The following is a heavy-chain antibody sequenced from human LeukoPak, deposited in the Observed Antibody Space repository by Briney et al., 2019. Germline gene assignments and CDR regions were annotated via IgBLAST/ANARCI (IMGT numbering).Heavy chain of an antibody. CDR1: GGSISSGSYY. CDR2: IYYSGST. V-gene: IGHV4-61*01. Sequence: PSETLSLTCTVSGGSISSGSYYWSWIRQPPGKGLEWNGYIYYSGSTNYSPSLKSRLTISVDTSKNQFSLKLSSVTAADTAVYYCARTYGSSGLGYFDLWGRGTLVTVSS. D-gene: IGHD6-13*01. J-gene: IGHJ2*01. CDR3: ARTYGSSGLGYFDL.